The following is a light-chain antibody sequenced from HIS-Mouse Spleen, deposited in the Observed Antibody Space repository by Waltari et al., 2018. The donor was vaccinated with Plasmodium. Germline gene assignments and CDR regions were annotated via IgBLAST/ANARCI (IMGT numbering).Light chain of an antibody. CDR3: CSYAGSSTYWV. V-gene: IGLV2-23*01. CDR2: EGS. J-gene: IGLJ3*02. CDR1: SSEVGSYNL. Sequence: QSALTQPASVSGSPGQSITISCPGTSSEVGSYNLVSWYQQHPGKAPKLMIYEGSKRPSGVSNRFSGSKSGNTASLTISGLQAEDEADYYCCSYAGSSTYWVFGGGTKLTVL.